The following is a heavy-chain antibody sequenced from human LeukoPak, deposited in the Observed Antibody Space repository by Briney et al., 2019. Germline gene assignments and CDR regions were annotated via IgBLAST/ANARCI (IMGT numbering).Heavy chain of an antibody. Sequence: PGGSLRLSCAASGFAFSSYAMHWVRQAPGKGLEWVAVISYDGSNKYYADSVKGRFTISRDNSKNTLYLQMNSLRAEDTAVYYCARIRWSGYFGPVDYYYGMDVWGQGTTVTVSS. D-gene: IGHD3-3*01. J-gene: IGHJ6*02. CDR2: ISYDGSNK. CDR3: ARIRWSGYFGPVDYYYGMDV. CDR1: GFAFSSYA. V-gene: IGHV3-30-3*01.